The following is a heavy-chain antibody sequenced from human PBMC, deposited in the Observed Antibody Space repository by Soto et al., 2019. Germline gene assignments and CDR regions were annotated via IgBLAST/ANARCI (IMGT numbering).Heavy chain of an antibody. CDR3: ARGSGVVPAARGNGMDV. D-gene: IGHD2-2*01. CDR1: GGTFSSYA. Sequence: QVQLVQSGAEVKKPGSSVKVSCKASGGTFSSYAISWVRQAPGQGLEWMGGIIPIFGTANYAQKFQGRATITADESTSTAYMELSSLRSEDTAVYYCARGSGVVPAARGNGMDVWGQGTTVTVSS. J-gene: IGHJ6*02. V-gene: IGHV1-69*01. CDR2: IIPIFGTA.